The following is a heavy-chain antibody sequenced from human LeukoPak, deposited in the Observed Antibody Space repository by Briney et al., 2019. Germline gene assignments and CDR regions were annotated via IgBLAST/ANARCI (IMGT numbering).Heavy chain of an antibody. Sequence: GGSLRLSCAASGFTFSSYGMHWVRQAPGKGLEWVAFIRYDGSNKYYADSVKGRFTISRDNAKNSLYLQMNSLRAEDTAVYYCARGEDGYNSHWYFDLWGRGTLVTVSS. CDR3: ARGEDGYNSHWYFDL. CDR1: GFTFSSYG. CDR2: IRYDGSNK. J-gene: IGHJ2*01. D-gene: IGHD5-24*01. V-gene: IGHV3-30*02.